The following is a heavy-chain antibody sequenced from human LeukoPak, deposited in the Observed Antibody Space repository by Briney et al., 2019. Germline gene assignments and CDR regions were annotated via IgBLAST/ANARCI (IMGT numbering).Heavy chain of an antibody. V-gene: IGHV1-24*01. CDR3: ATDLAATVTSDY. CDR2: FDPEDGET. CDR1: GYTLTELS. D-gene: IGHD4-17*01. J-gene: IGHJ4*02. Sequence: ASVKVSCKVSGYTLTELSMHWVRQAPGKGLEWMGGFDPEDGETIYAQKFQGRVTMTEDTSTDTAYMELSSLRSEDTAVYYCATDLAATVTSDYWGQGTLVTVSS.